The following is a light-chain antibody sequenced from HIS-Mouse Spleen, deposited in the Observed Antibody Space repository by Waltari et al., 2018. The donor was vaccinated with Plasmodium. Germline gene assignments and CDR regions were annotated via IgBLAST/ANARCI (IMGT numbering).Light chain of an antibody. CDR1: QGISRY. V-gene: IGKV1D-8*02. J-gene: IGKJ3*01. Sequence: AIWTTQSPSLLSASTGDRVTISCRISQGISRYLAWYQQKPGKAPELLIYAASTLQSGVPSRFSGSGSGTDFTLTISCLQSEDFATYYCQQYYSFPLTFGPGTKVDIK. CDR3: QQYYSFPLT. CDR2: AAS.